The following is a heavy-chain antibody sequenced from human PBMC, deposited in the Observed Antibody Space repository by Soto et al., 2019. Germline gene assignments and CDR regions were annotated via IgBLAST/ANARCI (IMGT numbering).Heavy chain of an antibody. CDR3: ARDYGGNFAFDI. CDR1: GGTFSSYT. Sequence: QVQLVQSGAEVKKPGSSVKVSCKASGGTFSSYTISWVRQAPGQGLEWMGRIIPILGIANYAQKFQGRVTITADKSTSTAYMELSSLISEDTAVYYCARDYGGNFAFDIWGQGTMVTVSS. CDR2: IIPILGIA. D-gene: IGHD4-17*01. V-gene: IGHV1-69*08. J-gene: IGHJ3*02.